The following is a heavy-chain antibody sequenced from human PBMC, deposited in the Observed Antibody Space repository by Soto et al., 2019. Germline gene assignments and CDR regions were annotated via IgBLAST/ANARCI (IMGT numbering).Heavy chain of an antibody. CDR3: ARGASGTRGYYFDY. D-gene: IGHD1-26*01. Sequence: EVQLVESGGGLVQPGGSLRLSCAASGFTFSSYSMNWVRQAPGKGLEWVSYISSSSSTIYYADSVKGRFTISRDNAKNSLYLQMNSLRDEDTAVYYCARGASGTRGYYFDYWGQGTLVTVSS. CDR1: GFTFSSYS. CDR2: ISSSSSTI. V-gene: IGHV3-48*02. J-gene: IGHJ4*02.